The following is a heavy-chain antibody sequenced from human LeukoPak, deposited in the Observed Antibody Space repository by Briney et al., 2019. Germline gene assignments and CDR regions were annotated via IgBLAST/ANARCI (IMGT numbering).Heavy chain of an antibody. V-gene: IGHV4-34*01. CDR2: INHSGST. Sequence: PSETLSLTCAVYGESFGGYYWSWIRQPPGKGLEWIGEINHSGSTNYNPSLKSRVTISVDTSKNQFSLKLSSVTAADTAVYYCASLLAFDYWGQGTLVTVSS. CDR1: GESFGGYY. CDR3: ASLLAFDY. J-gene: IGHJ4*02.